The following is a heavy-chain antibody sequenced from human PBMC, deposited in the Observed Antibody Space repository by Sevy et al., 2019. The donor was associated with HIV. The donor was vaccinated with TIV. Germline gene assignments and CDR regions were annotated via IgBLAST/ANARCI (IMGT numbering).Heavy chain of an antibody. J-gene: IGHJ6*02. V-gene: IGHV4-39*02. CDR2: IYYNGHT. CDR3: AREAGGYDYDYGMDV. D-gene: IGHD5-12*01. CDR1: GGTIVSCGHY. Sequence: SETLSLTCSVSGGTIVSCGHYWGWIRPTPGKGLEGVASIYYNGHTYYSPSLKSRLTIPIDTSQNQFSLNLSSVTAADTAIYFCAREAGGYDYDYGMDVWGQGTTVTVSS.